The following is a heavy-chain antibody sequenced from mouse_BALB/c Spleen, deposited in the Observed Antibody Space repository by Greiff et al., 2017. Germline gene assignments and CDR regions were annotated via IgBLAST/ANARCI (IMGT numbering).Heavy chain of an antibody. D-gene: IGHD3-2*02. CDR3: ARPHQGAMDY. V-gene: IGHV5-12-1*01. Sequence: EVKLVESGGGLVKPGGSLKLSCAASGFAFSSYDMSWVRQTPEKRLEWVAYISSGGGSTYYPDTVKGRFTISRDNAKNTLYLQMSSLKSEDTAMYYCARPHQGAMDYWGQGTSVTVSS. CDR2: ISSGGGST. J-gene: IGHJ4*01. CDR1: GFAFSSYD.